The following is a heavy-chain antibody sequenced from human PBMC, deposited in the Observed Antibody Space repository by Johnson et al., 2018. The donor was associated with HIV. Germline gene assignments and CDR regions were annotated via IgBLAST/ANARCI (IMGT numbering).Heavy chain of an antibody. V-gene: IGHV3-64*01. CDR1: GFTFSSYA. J-gene: IGHJ3*02. CDR3: ARGETTVTLCAFDI. D-gene: IGHD4-17*01. CDR2: ISSNGGST. Sequence: VQLVESGGGLVQPGGSLRLSCAASGFTFSSYAMHWVRQAPGKGLEYVSAISSNGGSTYYANSVKGRFTISRDNSKNTLYLQMGSLRADDMAVYYCARGETTVTLCAFDIWGQGTMVTVSS.